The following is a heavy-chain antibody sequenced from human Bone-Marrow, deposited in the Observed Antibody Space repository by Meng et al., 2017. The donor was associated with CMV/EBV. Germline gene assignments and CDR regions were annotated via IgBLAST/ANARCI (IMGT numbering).Heavy chain of an antibody. V-gene: IGHV3-21*01. J-gene: IGHJ6*02. CDR2: ISSSSSYI. CDR3: ARADIVVGPAATYYYYYGMDV. Sequence: GESLKISCAASGFTFSSYSMNLVRQAPGKGLEWVSSISSSSSYIYYADSVKGRFTISRDNAKTSLYLQMNSRTAEATAVYYCARADIVVGPAATYYYYYGMDVWGQGTTVTVSS. CDR1: GFTFSSYS. D-gene: IGHD2-2*01.